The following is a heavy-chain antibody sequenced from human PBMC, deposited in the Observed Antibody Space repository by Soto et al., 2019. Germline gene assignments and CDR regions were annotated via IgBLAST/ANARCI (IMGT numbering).Heavy chain of an antibody. J-gene: IGHJ6*02. CDR3: ARLRARAHYYYGMDV. CDR1: GGTISSSSYY. Sequence: SETLSLTCTASGGTISSSSYYWGRIRQPPGKGLEWIGRIYYSGINYYNPSLKSRVTISVNTSNNQFSLKLSFVTAADTAVYYCARLRARAHYYYGMDVWGQGTTATVSS. CDR2: IYYSGIN. V-gene: IGHV4-39*01.